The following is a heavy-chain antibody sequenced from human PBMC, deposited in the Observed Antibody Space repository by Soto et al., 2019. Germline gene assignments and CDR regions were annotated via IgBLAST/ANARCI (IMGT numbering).Heavy chain of an antibody. D-gene: IGHD3-10*01. Sequence: EVQLVQSGAEVKKPGESLQISCKGSGYSFTSYWIGWVRQMPGKGLEWMGIIYPGDSDTRYSPSFQGQVTISADKSISTAYLQWSRLKASDTAMYYCARYITMVRGVTNWFDPWGQGTLVTVSS. V-gene: IGHV5-51*01. CDR3: ARYITMVRGVTNWFDP. CDR2: IYPGDSDT. CDR1: GYSFTSYW. J-gene: IGHJ5*02.